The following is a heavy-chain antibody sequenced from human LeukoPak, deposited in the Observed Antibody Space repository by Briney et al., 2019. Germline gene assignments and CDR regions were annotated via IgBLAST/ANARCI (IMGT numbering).Heavy chain of an antibody. CDR2: ISYDGSNK. Sequence: GGSLRLSCAASGFTFSNAWMSWVRQAPGKGLEWVAVISYDGSNKYYADSVKGRITISRDNSKNTLYLQMNSLRAEDTAVYYCARAYGSGSFDYWGQGTLVTVSS. CDR1: GFTFSNAW. J-gene: IGHJ4*02. CDR3: ARAYGSGSFDY. V-gene: IGHV3-30-3*01. D-gene: IGHD3-10*01.